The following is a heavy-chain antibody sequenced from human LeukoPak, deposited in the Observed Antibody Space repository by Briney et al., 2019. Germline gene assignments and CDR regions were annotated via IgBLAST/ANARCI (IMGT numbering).Heavy chain of an antibody. Sequence: GGSLRLSCAASGFTFSRYAMSWVRQAPGKGLEWVSSVSTDGDTYYTDSVKGRFTISRDVSRNTLFLQMISLRADDTALYYCARSRSGSVAGTSDYWGQGTLVIVSS. CDR3: ARSRSGSVAGTSDY. V-gene: IGHV3-23*01. CDR1: GFTFSRYA. CDR2: VSTDGDT. J-gene: IGHJ4*02. D-gene: IGHD6-19*01.